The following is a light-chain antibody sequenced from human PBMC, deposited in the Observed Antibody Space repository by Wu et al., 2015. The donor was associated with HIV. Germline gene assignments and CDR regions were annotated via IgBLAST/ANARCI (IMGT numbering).Light chain of an antibody. CDR1: QSVSSN. J-gene: IGKJ1*01. CDR3: QHRSNWPT. Sequence: DIVLTQSPATLSFSPGERATLSCRASQSVSSNLAWYQQKPGQSPRLLIYGASDRATGIPDRFSGSGSGTDFTLTISSLEPEDFAVYYCQHRSNWPTFGQGTKVEIQ. V-gene: IGKV3-11*01. CDR2: GAS.